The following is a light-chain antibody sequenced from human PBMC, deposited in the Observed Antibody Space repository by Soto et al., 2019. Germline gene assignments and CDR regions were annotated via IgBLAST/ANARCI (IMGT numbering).Light chain of an antibody. Sequence: QPPPSLPGYAGDCATLPFRAQHGSSSYLAWYQQKPGQAPRLLIYGASTRAAGISARFSGSGSGTEFTLTISSLQSEDSAIYYCQQYFDWPPRTFGQGTKVDIK. CDR2: GAS. J-gene: IGKJ1*01. CDR3: QQYFDWPPRT. CDR1: HGSSSY. V-gene: IGKV3-15*01.